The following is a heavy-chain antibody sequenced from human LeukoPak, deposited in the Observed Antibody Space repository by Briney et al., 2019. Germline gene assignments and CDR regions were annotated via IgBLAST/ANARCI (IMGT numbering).Heavy chain of an antibody. D-gene: IGHD4-17*01. V-gene: IGHV4-59*01. J-gene: IGHJ4*02. CDR1: GGSISSYY. Sequence: SETLSLTCTVSGGSISSYYWSWIRQPPGKGLEWIGYIYYSGSTNYNPSLKSRVTISVDTFKNQFSLKLRSVTAADTAVYYCARADYGDYGIDYWGQGTLVTVSS. CDR2: IYYSGST. CDR3: ARADYGDYGIDY.